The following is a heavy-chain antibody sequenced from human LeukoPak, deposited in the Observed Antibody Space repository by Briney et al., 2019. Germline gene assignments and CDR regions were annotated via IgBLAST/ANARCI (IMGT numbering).Heavy chain of an antibody. CDR1: RFTISTYA. Sequence: GRSLRLTCAAARFTISTYAMYWVRQAPGKGLEWVAVISYDGSNKYDADSVKGRFTIARDNSKNILYLQMNSLRAEDTAVYYCAKSTTGYSSGRFPGWPVDYWGQGTLVTVSS. CDR3: AKSTTGYSSGRFPGWPVDY. D-gene: IGHD6-19*01. CDR2: ISYDGSNK. J-gene: IGHJ4*02. V-gene: IGHV3-30*04.